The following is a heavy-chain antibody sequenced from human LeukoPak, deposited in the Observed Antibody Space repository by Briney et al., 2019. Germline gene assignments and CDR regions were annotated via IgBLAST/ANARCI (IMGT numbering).Heavy chain of an antibody. CDR3: AKDIVVVPTAIGYYYYYGMDV. CDR1: GFTFSSYG. J-gene: IGHJ6*02. Sequence: GGSLRLSCAASGFTFSSYGIHWVRQAPGKGLEWVAVISYDGSNKYYADSVRGRFTISRDNSKNTLYLQMNSLRAEDTAVYYCAKDIVVVPTAIGYYYYYGMDVWGQGTTVTVSS. CDR2: ISYDGSNK. V-gene: IGHV3-30*18. D-gene: IGHD2-2*01.